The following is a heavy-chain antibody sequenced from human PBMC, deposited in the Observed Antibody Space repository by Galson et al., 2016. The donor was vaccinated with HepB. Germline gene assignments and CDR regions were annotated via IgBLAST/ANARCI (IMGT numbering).Heavy chain of an antibody. D-gene: IGHD6-13*01. J-gene: IGHJ4*02. Sequence: SLRLSCAASGFTFTSHWMHWVRQAPGKGLEWVANINQGGGEKYYVDSVKGRFTISRDNFKNSLYLQMNSLRAEDTAVYYCARDWSCSFWGQGTLVTVSS. V-gene: IGHV3-7*03. CDR2: INQGGGEK. CDR3: ARDWSCSF. CDR1: GFTFTSHW.